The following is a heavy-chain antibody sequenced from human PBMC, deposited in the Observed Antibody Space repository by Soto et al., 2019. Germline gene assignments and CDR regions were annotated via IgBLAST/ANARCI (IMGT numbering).Heavy chain of an antibody. D-gene: IGHD6-13*01. Sequence: EVQLLESGGGLVQPGGSLRLSCAASGFTFSSYAMSWVRQAPGKGLEWVSAISVSGGSTYYADSVKGRFTISRDNSKNTLYLQMNSLRAEDTAVYYCAIGGFDSSWLYYYYYYGMDVWGQGTTVTVSS. CDR2: ISVSGGST. CDR3: AIGGFDSSWLYYYYYYGMDV. J-gene: IGHJ6*02. CDR1: GFTFSSYA. V-gene: IGHV3-23*01.